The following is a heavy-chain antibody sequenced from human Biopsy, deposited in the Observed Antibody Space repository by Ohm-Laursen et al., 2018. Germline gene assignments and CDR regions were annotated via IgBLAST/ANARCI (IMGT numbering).Heavy chain of an antibody. D-gene: IGHD3-10*01. CDR1: GLSIGTNY. V-gene: IGHV3-53*01. Sequence: SLRLSCTASGLSIGTNYMTWVRQAPGKGLDWVSIIFAGGGRTYYADSVKGRFTISRDISENTVSLQMNSLRAEDTAVYYCARIIMVGGVILNYFDYWGQGTLVTVSS. CDR3: ARIIMVGGVILNYFDY. J-gene: IGHJ4*02. CDR2: IFAGGGRT.